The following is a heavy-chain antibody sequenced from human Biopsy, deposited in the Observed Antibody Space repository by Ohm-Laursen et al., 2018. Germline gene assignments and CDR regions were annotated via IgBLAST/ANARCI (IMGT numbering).Heavy chain of an antibody. D-gene: IGHD6-25*01. J-gene: IGHJ4*01. V-gene: IGHV3-9*01. Sequence: SLRLSCSAPGFTFEDYAMHWVRQVPGKGLEWVSGISWSSAHIDYADSVKGRFTISRDNAKSSLYLEMNSLRSEDTAFYYCTKRRTAVRPFDSWGHGTLVTVSS. CDR2: ISWSSAHI. CDR3: TKRRTAVRPFDS. CDR1: GFTFEDYA.